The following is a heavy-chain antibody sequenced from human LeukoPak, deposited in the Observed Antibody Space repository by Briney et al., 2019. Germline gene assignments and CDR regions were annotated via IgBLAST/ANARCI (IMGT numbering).Heavy chain of an antibody. V-gene: IGHV4-38-2*02. D-gene: IGHD6-13*01. CDR1: GYSISSGYY. Sequence: PSETLSLTCTVSGYSISSGYYWGWIRQPPGEGLEWTGSIYHSGSTYYNPSLKSRVTISVDTSKNQFSLKLSSVTAADTAVYYCARGDGVLPDYWGQGTLVTVSS. J-gene: IGHJ4*02. CDR2: IYHSGST. CDR3: ARGDGVLPDY.